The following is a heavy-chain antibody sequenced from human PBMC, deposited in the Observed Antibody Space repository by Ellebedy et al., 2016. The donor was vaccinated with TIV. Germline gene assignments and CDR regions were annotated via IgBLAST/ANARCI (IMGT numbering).Heavy chain of an antibody. J-gene: IGHJ3*02. CDR1: GFNFRGYW. CDR2: IRFDGNNA. V-gene: IGHV3-30*02. Sequence: GESLKISCAASGFNFRGYWMGWVRQAPGKGLEWVAFIRFDGNNAYYADSAKGRFTISRDNSKNTLYLQMNSLSAEDTAVYYCATHGGWFGEYRALDAFDIWGQGTMVTVSS. CDR3: ATHGGWFGEYRALDAFDI. D-gene: IGHD3-10*01.